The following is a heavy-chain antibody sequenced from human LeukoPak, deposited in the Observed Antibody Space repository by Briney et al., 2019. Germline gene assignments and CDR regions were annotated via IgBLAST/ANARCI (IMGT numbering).Heavy chain of an antibody. CDR1: GLTFTSYT. Sequence: GGSLTLSCVVSGLTFTSYTMAWVRQAPGKGLEWLSSISSSSNDIYYADSVKGRFTISRDNAKNSVLLQMNSLRAEDTAVYYCAKDLVFGYWGQGTLVTVSS. D-gene: IGHD3-16*02. V-gene: IGHV3-21*01. CDR3: AKDLVFGY. CDR2: ISSSSNDI. J-gene: IGHJ4*02.